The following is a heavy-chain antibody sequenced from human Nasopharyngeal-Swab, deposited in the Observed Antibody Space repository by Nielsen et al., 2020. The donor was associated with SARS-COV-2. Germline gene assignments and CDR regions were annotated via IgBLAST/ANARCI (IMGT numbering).Heavy chain of an antibody. CDR2: IRTTVDT. D-gene: IGHD6-13*01. CDR1: GFTVSSYA. J-gene: IGHJ4*02. Sequence: GESLKISCTASGFTVSSYAMHWVRQTTGKGLEWVSAIRTTVDTYYPDSVKGRFTISRENAKNSLYLQMNGLRAEDTAVYYCARVRGTSWVDYWGQGTLVTVSS. V-gene: IGHV3-13*01. CDR3: ARVRGTSWVDY.